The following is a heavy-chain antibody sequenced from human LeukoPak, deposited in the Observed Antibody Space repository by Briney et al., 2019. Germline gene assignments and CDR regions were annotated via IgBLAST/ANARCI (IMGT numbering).Heavy chain of an antibody. CDR2: VYHNGET. CDR3: VTPRSWELSDMAV. D-gene: IGHD1-26*01. J-gene: IGHJ6*03. Sequence: QTSETLSLTCTASGYSISTNYYWAWIRQSPGTGLEWIGSVYHNGETYYNPSLKSRVIISVDTSKNEFSLRLTSVTAADTAVYYCVTPRSWELSDMAVWGKGTTVIVSS. CDR1: GYSISTNYY. V-gene: IGHV4-38-2*02.